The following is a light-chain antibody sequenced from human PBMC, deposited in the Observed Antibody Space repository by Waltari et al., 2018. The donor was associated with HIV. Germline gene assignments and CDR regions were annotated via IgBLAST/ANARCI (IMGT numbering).Light chain of an antibody. Sequence: SYELTQPPSVSVSPGQTARITCSGDALPKQYAYWYQKKPGQAPVLVIYKDSERPSGIPERFSGSSSGTTVTLTISGVQAEDEADDDCQSADSSATYRVFGGGTKLTVL. CDR1: ALPKQY. V-gene: IGLV3-25*03. CDR2: KDS. J-gene: IGLJ3*02. CDR3: QSADSSATYRV.